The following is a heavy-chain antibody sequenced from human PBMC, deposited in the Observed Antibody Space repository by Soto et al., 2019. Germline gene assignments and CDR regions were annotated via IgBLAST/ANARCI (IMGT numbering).Heavy chain of an antibody. Sequence: SVKVSCKASGGTFSSYAISWVRQAPGQGLEWMGGIIPIFGTANYAQKFQGRVTITADESTSTAYMELSSLRSEDTAVYYCARMYYYGSGSYYNRVPYFDYWGQGTLVTVSS. D-gene: IGHD3-10*01. CDR1: GGTFSSYA. CDR2: IIPIFGTA. V-gene: IGHV1-69*13. CDR3: ARMYYYGSGSYYNRVPYFDY. J-gene: IGHJ4*02.